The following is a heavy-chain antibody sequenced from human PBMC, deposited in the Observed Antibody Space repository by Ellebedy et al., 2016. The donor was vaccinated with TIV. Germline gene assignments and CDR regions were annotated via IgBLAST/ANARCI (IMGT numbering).Heavy chain of an antibody. J-gene: IGHJ6*02. D-gene: IGHD1-1*01. Sequence: GESLKISXVTSGLTFRSFVMHWVRQAPGKGLEWVAVISKDGSYKYYGDSVKGRFTISRDNSKNTVNLQMNSLRREDTAVYFCAKIHPRGITGTPGYGMDVWGQGTTVTVSS. CDR2: ISKDGSYK. V-gene: IGHV3-30*18. CDR3: AKIHPRGITGTPGYGMDV. CDR1: GLTFRSFV.